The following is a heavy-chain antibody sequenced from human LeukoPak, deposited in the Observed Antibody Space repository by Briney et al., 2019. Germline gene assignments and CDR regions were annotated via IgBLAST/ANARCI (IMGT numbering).Heavy chain of an antibody. CDR1: GGSISSSSYY. J-gene: IGHJ4*02. V-gene: IGHV4-39*01. Sequence: SETLSLTCTVSGGSISSSSYYWGWIRQPPGKWLEWIGSIYYSGSTYYSPSLKSRVTISVDTSKNQFSLKLSSVTAADTAVYYCARKSPGSDYYDSSGYYSFVYFDYWGQGTLVTVSS. D-gene: IGHD3-22*01. CDR2: IYYSGST. CDR3: ARKSPGSDYYDSSGYYSFVYFDY.